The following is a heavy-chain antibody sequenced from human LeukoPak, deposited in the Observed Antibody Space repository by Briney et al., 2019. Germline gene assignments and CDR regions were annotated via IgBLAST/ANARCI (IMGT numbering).Heavy chain of an antibody. Sequence: SLTLSLTCTVSGGSISSGDYYWSWIRQPPGKGLEWIGYIYYSGSTYYNPSLKSRVTISVDTSKNQFSLKLSSVTAADTAVYYCARGDVTTGWYFDLWGRGTLVTVSS. D-gene: IGHD4-17*01. V-gene: IGHV4-30-4*01. CDR1: GGSISSGDYY. CDR3: ARGDVTTGWYFDL. J-gene: IGHJ2*01. CDR2: IYYSGST.